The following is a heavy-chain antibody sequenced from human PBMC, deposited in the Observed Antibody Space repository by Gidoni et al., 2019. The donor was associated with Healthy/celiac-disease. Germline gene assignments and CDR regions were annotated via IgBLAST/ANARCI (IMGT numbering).Heavy chain of an antibody. J-gene: IGHJ4*02. CDR1: GCSISSSSYY. Sequence: QLQLQESGPGLVKPSETLSLTCTVSGCSISSSSYYWGWIRQPPGKGLEWIGSIYYSGSTYYNPSLKSRVTISVDTSKNQFSLKLSSVTAADTAVYYCARTTLFWSGYYKYYFDYWGQGTLVTVSS. CDR3: ARTTLFWSGYYKYYFDY. CDR2: IYYSGST. D-gene: IGHD3-3*01. V-gene: IGHV4-39*01.